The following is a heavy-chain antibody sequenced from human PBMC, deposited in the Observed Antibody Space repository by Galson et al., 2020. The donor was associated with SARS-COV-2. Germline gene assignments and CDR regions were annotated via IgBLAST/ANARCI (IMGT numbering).Heavy chain of an antibody. V-gene: IGHV3-21*01. Sequence: GGSLRLSCEVSGFTFSSYSMNWVRQAPGKGLEWVSSISSSSDYLYYADSLKGRFTISRDNGKNSLSLQMNSLRAEDTAVYYCTRDASWAMFGMDVWGQGTTVTVSS. CDR3: TRDASWAMFGMDV. CDR1: GFTFSSYS. D-gene: IGHD1-26*01. J-gene: IGHJ6*02. CDR2: ISSSSDYL.